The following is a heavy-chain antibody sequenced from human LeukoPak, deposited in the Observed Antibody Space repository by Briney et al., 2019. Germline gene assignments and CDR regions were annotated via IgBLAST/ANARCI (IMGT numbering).Heavy chain of an antibody. CDR1: GYSISSGYY. D-gene: IGHD2-2*01. V-gene: IGHV4-38-2*02. Sequence: PSETLSLTCTVSGYSISSGYYWGWIRQSPGKGLEWIGSMRHSGSTHYNPSLKSRVTISVDTSKNQFSLKLSSVTAADTAVYYCARDPFLGIAVVPPADDYWGQGTLVTVSS. CDR2: MRHSGST. CDR3: ARDPFLGIAVVPPADDY. J-gene: IGHJ4*02.